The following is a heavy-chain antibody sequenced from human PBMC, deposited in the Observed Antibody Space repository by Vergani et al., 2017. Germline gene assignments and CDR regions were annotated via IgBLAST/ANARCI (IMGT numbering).Heavy chain of an antibody. J-gene: IGHJ5*02. Sequence: EVQLLESGGGLVQPGGSLRLSCAASGFTFSSYSMNWVRQAPGKGLGWVSSISSSSSYIYYADSVKGRFTISRDNAKNSLYLQMNSLRAEDTAVYYCAKDRAARPDVNLFDPWGQGTLVTVSS. CDR2: ISSSSSYI. D-gene: IGHD6-6*01. CDR3: AKDRAARPDVNLFDP. CDR1: GFTFSSYS. V-gene: IGHV3-21*04.